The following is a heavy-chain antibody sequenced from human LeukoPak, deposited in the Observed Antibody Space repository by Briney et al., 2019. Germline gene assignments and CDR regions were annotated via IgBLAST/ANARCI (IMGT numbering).Heavy chain of an antibody. CDR1: GFTFSSYG. D-gene: IGHD6-13*01. CDR3: ARWQQLVLYYYGMDV. Sequence: GGSLRLSCAASGFTFSSYGMHWVRQAPGEGLEWVAVIWYDGSNKYYADSVKGRFTISRDNSKNTLYLQMNSLRAEDTAVYYCARWQQLVLYYYGMDVWGQGTTVTVSS. J-gene: IGHJ6*02. CDR2: IWYDGSNK. V-gene: IGHV3-33*01.